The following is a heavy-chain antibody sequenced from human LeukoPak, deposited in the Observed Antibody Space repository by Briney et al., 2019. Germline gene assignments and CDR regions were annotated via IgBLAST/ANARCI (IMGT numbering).Heavy chain of an antibody. CDR2: ISGLSSYT. D-gene: IGHD3-16*01. J-gene: IGHJ4*02. Sequence: AESLRLSCSASGFTFSDYDMNWVRQAPGKGLEWVSSISGLSSYTYYGESVKGRFSISRDNAKNSLYLQMNSLGAEDTATYYCGRAFPPLRTSSAGDLWGQGILLTVSS. CDR3: GRAFPPLRTSSAGDL. V-gene: IGHV3-21*01. CDR1: GFTFSDYD.